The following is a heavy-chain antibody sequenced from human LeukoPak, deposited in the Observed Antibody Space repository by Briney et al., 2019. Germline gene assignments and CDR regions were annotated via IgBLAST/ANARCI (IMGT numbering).Heavy chain of an antibody. CDR3: AKTRGEYYYDSSGYSYYFFHPLDY. V-gene: IGHV3-23*01. CDR2: ISGSGGST. D-gene: IGHD3-22*01. Sequence: GGSLRLSCAASGFTFSSYAMSWVRQAPGKGLEWVSAISGSGGSTYYADSVKGWFTISRDNSKNTLYLQMNSLSAEDTAVYYCAKTRGEYYYDSSGYSYYFFHPLDYWGQGTLVTVSS. J-gene: IGHJ4*02. CDR1: GFTFSSYA.